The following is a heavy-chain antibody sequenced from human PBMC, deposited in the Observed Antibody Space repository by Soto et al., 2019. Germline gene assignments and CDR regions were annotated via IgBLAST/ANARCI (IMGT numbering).Heavy chain of an antibody. CDR2: INPSGGST. CDR3: ARGSERQVESLSDY. J-gene: IGHJ4*02. V-gene: IGHV1-46*01. Sequence: GTPVKACSEESGVTKASRSMCSAQQYPEKGLEWMGIINPSGGSTSYAQKFQGRVTMTRDTSTSTVYMELSSLRSEDTAVFYCARGSERQVESLSDYWVQGTLVIVSS. D-gene: IGHD1-1*01. CDR1: GVTKASRS.